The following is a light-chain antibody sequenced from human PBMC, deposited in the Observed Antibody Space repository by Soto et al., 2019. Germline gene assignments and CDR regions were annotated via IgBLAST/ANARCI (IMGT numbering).Light chain of an antibody. CDR3: GSYTSTYVRI. J-gene: IGLJ1*01. V-gene: IGLV2-14*01. CDR2: EVT. Sequence: SALTQPASASGSPGRSITISCTGTSSDVGRYNYVSWYQQYPGRAPKLIIYEVTNRPSGVSDRFSGSKSGNVASLTISGLQAADEADYYCGSYTSTYVRIFGTGTKVTVL. CDR1: SSDVGRYNY.